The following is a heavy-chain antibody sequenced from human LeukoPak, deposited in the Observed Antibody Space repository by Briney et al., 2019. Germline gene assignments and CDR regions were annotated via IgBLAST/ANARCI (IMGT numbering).Heavy chain of an antibody. Sequence: GGSLRLSCGASGFTFRTSWMNWVRQAPGKGLEWVASINPDGSEKYSVDSVKGRFTISRDNAKNSLHLQMNSLRAEDTAVYYCARDRGYSSFDYWGQGTLVTVSS. J-gene: IGHJ4*02. CDR2: INPDGSEK. CDR3: ARDRGYSSFDY. D-gene: IGHD6-19*01. CDR1: GFTFRTSW. V-gene: IGHV3-7*01.